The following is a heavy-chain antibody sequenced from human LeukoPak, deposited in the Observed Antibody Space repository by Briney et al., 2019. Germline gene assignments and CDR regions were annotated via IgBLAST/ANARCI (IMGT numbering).Heavy chain of an antibody. CDR3: ARSGWFGELYFDY. J-gene: IGHJ4*02. CDR2: ISSSSSYT. Sequence: PGGSLRLSCAASGFTFSDYYMSWIRQAPGKGLEWVSYISSSSSYTNYADSVKGRFTISRDNSKNTLYLQMNSLRAEDTAVYYCARSGWFGELYFDYWGQGTLVTVSS. V-gene: IGHV3-11*06. D-gene: IGHD3-10*01. CDR1: GFTFSDYY.